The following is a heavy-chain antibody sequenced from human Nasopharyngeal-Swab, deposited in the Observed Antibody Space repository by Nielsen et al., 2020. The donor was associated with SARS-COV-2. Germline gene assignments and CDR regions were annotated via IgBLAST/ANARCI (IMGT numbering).Heavy chain of an antibody. V-gene: IGHV4-59*13. D-gene: IGHD3-10*01. CDR1: GGSISTYY. CDR3: ARRERLWLGDYGAFDI. CDR2: IYYSGST. J-gene: IGHJ3*02. Sequence: SQTLSLTCAVSGGSISTYYWSWIRQPPGKGLEWIGYIYYSGSTNYNPSLKSRVTISVDTSKNHFSLKLSSVTAADTAVYYCARRERLWLGDYGAFDIWGQGTTVTVSS.